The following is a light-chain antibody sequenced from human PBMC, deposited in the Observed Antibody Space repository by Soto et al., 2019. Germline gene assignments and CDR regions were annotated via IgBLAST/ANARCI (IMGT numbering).Light chain of an antibody. V-gene: IGKV3-20*01. CDR3: QQYGSSPLT. Sequence: EIVLTQSPGTLSLSPGERATLSCRASQSVTSSYLAWYQQKLGQAPRLLIYGASSRATGIPDRFSGSGSGTDFTLTISRLEPEDFVVYYCQQYGSSPLTFGGGTKVEIK. CDR1: QSVTSSY. J-gene: IGKJ4*01. CDR2: GAS.